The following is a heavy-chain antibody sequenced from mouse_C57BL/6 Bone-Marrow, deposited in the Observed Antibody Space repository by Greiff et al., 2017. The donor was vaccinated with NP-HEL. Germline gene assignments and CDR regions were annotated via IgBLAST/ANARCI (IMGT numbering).Heavy chain of an antibody. J-gene: IGHJ2*01. V-gene: IGHV5-4*03. Sequence: EVKLVESGGGLVKPGGSLKLSCAASGFTFSSYAMSWVRQTPEKRLEWVATISDGGSYTYYPDNVKGRFTISRDNAKNNLYLQMSHLKSEDTARYYCARRGSGTYFDYWGQGTTLTVSS. D-gene: IGHD3-2*02. CDR1: GFTFSSYA. CDR3: ARRGSGTYFDY. CDR2: ISDGGSYT.